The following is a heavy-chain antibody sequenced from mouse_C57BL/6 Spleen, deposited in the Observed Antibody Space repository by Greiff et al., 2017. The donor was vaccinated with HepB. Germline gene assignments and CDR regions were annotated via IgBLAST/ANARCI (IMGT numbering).Heavy chain of an antibody. Sequence: QVQLQQSGPGLVQPSQSLSITCTVSGFSLTSYGVHWVRQSPGKGLVWLGVIWRGGSTNYNAAFMSRLSITKDNSKSQVFFKMNSLKADDTAIYYWAKKGGSSSTSDWYFDVWGTGTTVTVSS. D-gene: IGHD1-1*01. V-gene: IGHV2-5*01. CDR2: IWRGGST. J-gene: IGHJ1*03. CDR1: GFSLTSYG. CDR3: AKKGGSSSTSDWYFDV.